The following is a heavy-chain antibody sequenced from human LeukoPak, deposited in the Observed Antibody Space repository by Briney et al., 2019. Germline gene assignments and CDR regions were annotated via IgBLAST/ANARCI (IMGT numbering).Heavy chain of an antibody. D-gene: IGHD2-15*01. J-gene: IGHJ4*02. V-gene: IGHV3-9*01. CDR2: ISWNSGSI. CDR3: AKALCGGGSCHYFDY. CDR1: GFTFDDYA. Sequence: GGSLRLSCAASGFTFDDYAMHWVRQAPGKGLEWVSGISWNSGSIGYADSVKGRFTISRDNAKNSLYLQMNSLRAEDTALYYCAKALCGGGSCHYFDYWGQGTLVTVSS.